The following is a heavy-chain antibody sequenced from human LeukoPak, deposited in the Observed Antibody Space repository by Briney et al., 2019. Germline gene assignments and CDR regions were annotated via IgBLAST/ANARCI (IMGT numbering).Heavy chain of an antibody. Sequence: SETLSLTCTVSGGSISSSSYYWGWIRQPPGKGLEWIGSIYYSGSTYYNPSLKSRVTISVDTSKNQFSLKLSSVTAADTAVYYCASYYYYYGMDVWGQGTTVTISS. V-gene: IGHV4-39*01. CDR2: IYYSGST. CDR1: GGSISSSSYY. J-gene: IGHJ6*02. CDR3: ASYYYYYGMDV.